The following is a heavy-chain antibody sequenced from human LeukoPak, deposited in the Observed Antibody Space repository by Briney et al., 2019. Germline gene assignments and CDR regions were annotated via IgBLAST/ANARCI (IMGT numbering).Heavy chain of an antibody. V-gene: IGHV4-39*07. CDR2: AFYSGST. J-gene: IGHJ4*02. CDR1: GGSIDSSNYY. CDR3: ARSRLPAIAAGTY. Sequence: SETLSLTCTASGGSIDSSNYYWGWIRQPPGKGLEWIGNAFYSGSTYYSPSLKSRVTISLDTSKSQFSLKLNSVTAADTALYYCARSRLPAIAAGTYWGQGTPVTVSS. D-gene: IGHD6-13*01.